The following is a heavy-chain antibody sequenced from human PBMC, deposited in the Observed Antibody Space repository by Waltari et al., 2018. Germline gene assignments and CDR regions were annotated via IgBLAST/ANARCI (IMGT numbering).Heavy chain of an antibody. V-gene: IGHV3-7*03. CDR1: KFTFSIYY. CDR2: IKQDGSEK. J-gene: IGHJ4*02. CDR3: AREDKGGPDY. Sequence: EVQLVESGGGLVQPGGSLRLSCAASKFTFSIYYMAWVLQAPGKGLAWVAHIKQDGSEKYYADSVKGRFTISRDNADNSLYLQMNSLRVDDTAVYYCAREDKGGPDYWGQGTLVTVSS.